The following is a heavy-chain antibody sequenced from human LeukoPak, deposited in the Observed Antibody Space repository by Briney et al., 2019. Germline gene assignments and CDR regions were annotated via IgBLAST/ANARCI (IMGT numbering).Heavy chain of an antibody. D-gene: IGHD3-22*01. CDR3: ARDRGSGYPSYFDY. CDR2: ISYDGSNK. J-gene: IGHJ4*02. Sequence: GGSLRLSCAASGFTFSSYAMHWVRQAPGKGLEWVAVISYDGSNKYYADSVKGRFTITRDNSKNTLYLQMNILRAEDTAVYYCARDRGSGYPSYFDYWGQGTLVTVSS. CDR1: GFTFSSYA. V-gene: IGHV3-30-3*01.